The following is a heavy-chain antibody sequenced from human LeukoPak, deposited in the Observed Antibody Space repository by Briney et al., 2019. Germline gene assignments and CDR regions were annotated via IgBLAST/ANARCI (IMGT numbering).Heavy chain of an antibody. Sequence: SETLSLTCTVSGGSISSGGYYWSWIRQPPGKGLEWIGYIYHSESTYYNPSLKSRVTISVDRSKNQFSLKLSSVTAADTAVYYCAREGVGYSRILDYWGQGTLVTVSS. CDR3: AREGVGYSRILDY. J-gene: IGHJ4*02. CDR1: GGSISSGGYY. D-gene: IGHD6-13*01. CDR2: IYHSEST. V-gene: IGHV4-30-2*01.